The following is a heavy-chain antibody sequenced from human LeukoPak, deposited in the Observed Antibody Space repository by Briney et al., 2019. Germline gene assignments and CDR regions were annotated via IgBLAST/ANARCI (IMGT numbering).Heavy chain of an antibody. D-gene: IGHD6-13*01. V-gene: IGHV3-48*04. CDR3: ARGRRGSILYSSSWYLDY. CDR1: EFTFSTYS. CDR2: ISSSSGTI. J-gene: IGHJ4*02. Sequence: GGSLRLSCAASEFTFSTYSMTWVRQAPGKGLEWVSYISSSSGTIFYADSVKGRFTISRDNAKNSLYLQMNSLRAEDTAVYYCARGRRGSILYSSSWYLDYWGQGTLVTVSS.